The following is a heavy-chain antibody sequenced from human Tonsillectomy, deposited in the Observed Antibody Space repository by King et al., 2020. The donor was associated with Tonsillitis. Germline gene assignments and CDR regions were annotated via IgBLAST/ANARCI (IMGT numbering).Heavy chain of an antibody. Sequence: VQLVESGGGVVQPGRSLRLSCAASGFTFSGYGMHWVRQAPGKGLEWVAVISYDGSNKYYADSVKGRFTISRDNSKNTLYLQMNTLRAEDTAVYYCANLYSSGCYGDYWGQGTLVTVSS. CDR3: ANLYSSGCYGDY. V-gene: IGHV3-30*18. CDR2: ISYDGSNK. D-gene: IGHD6-19*01. CDR1: GFTFSGYG. J-gene: IGHJ4*02.